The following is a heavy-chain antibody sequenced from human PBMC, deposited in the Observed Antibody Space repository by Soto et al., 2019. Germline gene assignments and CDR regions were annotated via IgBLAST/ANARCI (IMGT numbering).Heavy chain of an antibody. V-gene: IGHV4-34*01. D-gene: IGHD3-10*01. Sequence: SETLSLTCAVYGGSFSGYYWSWIRQPPGKGLEWIGEINHSGSTNYNPSLKSRVTISVDTSKNQFSLKLGSVTAADTAVYYCARGRARYYSNYYYGMDVWGQGTTVTVSS. CDR2: INHSGST. J-gene: IGHJ6*02. CDR1: GGSFSGYY. CDR3: ARGRARYYSNYYYGMDV.